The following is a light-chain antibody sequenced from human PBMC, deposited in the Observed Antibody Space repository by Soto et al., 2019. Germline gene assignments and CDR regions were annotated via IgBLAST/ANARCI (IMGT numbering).Light chain of an antibody. Sequence: EIVLTQSPGTLSLSPGERATLSCRASQSVSSSSLAWYQQNPGQAPRLLIYGSSSRATGIPDRFSGSGSGTDFTLTIGRLEPEDFAVYYCQQYGSSPRTFGQGTKLEIK. CDR3: QQYGSSPRT. CDR1: QSVSSSS. V-gene: IGKV3-20*01. J-gene: IGKJ2*01. CDR2: GSS.